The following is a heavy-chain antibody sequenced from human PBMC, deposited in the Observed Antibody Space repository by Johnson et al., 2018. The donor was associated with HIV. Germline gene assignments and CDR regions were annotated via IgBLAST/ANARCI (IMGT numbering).Heavy chain of an antibody. J-gene: IGHJ3*02. CDR2: MSYDGSTT. CDR1: GFTFDDYA. D-gene: IGHD7-27*01. Sequence: VQLVESGGGLVQPGRSLRLSCAASGFTFDDYAMHWVRQAPGKGLEWVAVMSYDGSTTYYADSVKGRFTISRDNAKNSLYLQMNSLRAEDTALYYCARAKLGTNDAFDIWGQGTMVTVSS. V-gene: IGHV3-9*01. CDR3: ARAKLGTNDAFDI.